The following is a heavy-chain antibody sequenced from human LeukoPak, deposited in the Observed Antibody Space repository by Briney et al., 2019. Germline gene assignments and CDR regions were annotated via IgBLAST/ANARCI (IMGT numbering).Heavy chain of an antibody. V-gene: IGHV4-39*01. CDR3: ARRRYYDGSGYLE. Sequence: SETLSLTCSVSGDSVSRSDSYWDWIRQPPGKGLQWIGTIYYSGRTYYSPSLKSRVTMSVGTSNNQFSLDLRSVTAADTAVYYCARRRYYDGSGYLEWGQGTLLSVSS. CDR1: GDSVSRSDSY. J-gene: IGHJ1*01. D-gene: IGHD3-22*01. CDR2: IYYSGRT.